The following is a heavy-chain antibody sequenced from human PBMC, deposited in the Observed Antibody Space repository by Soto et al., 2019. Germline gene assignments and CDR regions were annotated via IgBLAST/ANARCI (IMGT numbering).Heavy chain of an antibody. Sequence: EVQLLESGGGLVQPGGSLRLSCTASGFTFSSFAMSWVRQAPGTGLEWVSCISGSGRGAYYADSVKGRFTISSDNSKNTLYLQMNSLGADDTAVYYCAKDDRIECDGAGSHEALAYWGQGNLVTVSS. V-gene: IGHV3-23*01. CDR2: ISGSGRGA. J-gene: IGHJ4*02. CDR1: GFTFSSFA. D-gene: IGHD2-21*01. CDR3: AKDDRIECDGAGSHEALAY.